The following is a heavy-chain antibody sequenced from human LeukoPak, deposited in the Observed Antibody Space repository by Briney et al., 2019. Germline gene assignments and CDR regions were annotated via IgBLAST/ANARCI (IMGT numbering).Heavy chain of an antibody. V-gene: IGHV3-48*04. CDR1: GFTFSSFT. CDR2: ISRSGTTI. D-gene: IGHD3-16*02. Sequence: GGSLRLSCAASGFTFSSFTMSWVRQAPGKGLEWVSYISRSGTTIYYADSVKGRFTISRDNAKNSLYLQMNSLRAEDTAVYYCARDGGGSYLDYWGQGTLVTVSS. J-gene: IGHJ4*02. CDR3: ARDGGGSYLDY.